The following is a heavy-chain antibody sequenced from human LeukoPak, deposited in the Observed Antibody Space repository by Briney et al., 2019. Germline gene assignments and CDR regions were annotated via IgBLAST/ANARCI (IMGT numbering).Heavy chain of an antibody. CDR2: IYYSGST. CDR3: ARATKLSWSEEAIFDY. CDR1: GGYISSYY. D-gene: IGHD3-3*01. V-gene: IGHV4-59*01. J-gene: IGHJ4*02. Sequence: QSSETLSLTCTVSGGYISSYYWSWIRQPPGKGLEWIGYIYYSGSTNYNPSLKSRVTISVDTSKNQFSLKLSSVTAADTAVYYCARATKLSWSEEAIFDYWGQGTLVTVSS.